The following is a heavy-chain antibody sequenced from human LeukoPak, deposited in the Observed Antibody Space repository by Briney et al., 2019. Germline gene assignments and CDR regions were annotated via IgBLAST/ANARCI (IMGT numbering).Heavy chain of an antibody. Sequence: GGTLRLSCAASGFTFSSYSMNWVRQAPGKGLEWVSYISSSSSTIYYADSVKGRFTVSRDNAKNSLYLQMNSLRAEDTALYYCASLYSGYDDAFDYWGQGTLVTVSS. J-gene: IGHJ4*02. CDR1: GFTFSSYS. D-gene: IGHD5-12*01. CDR3: ASLYSGYDDAFDY. V-gene: IGHV3-48*04. CDR2: ISSSSSTI.